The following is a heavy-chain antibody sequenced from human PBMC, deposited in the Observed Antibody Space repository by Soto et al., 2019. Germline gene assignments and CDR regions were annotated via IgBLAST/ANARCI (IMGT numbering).Heavy chain of an antibody. CDR2: LYYSGST. J-gene: IGHJ5*02. Sequence: QVQLQESGPGLVKPSQTLSLTCTVSGGSISSGGYYWSWIRQHPGKGLEWIGYLYYSGSTYYNPSLKSRVTISVDTSKNQFSLKLSSVTAADTAVYYCARGLRRYYYDSSGYPLLGWFDPWGQGTLVTVSS. CDR3: ARGLRRYYYDSSGYPLLGWFDP. V-gene: IGHV4-31*03. D-gene: IGHD3-22*01. CDR1: GGSISSGGYY.